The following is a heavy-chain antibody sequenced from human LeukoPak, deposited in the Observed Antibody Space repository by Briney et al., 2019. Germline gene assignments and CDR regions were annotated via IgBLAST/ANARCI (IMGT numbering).Heavy chain of an antibody. CDR3: ARDYGSGSYGAFDI. J-gene: IGHJ3*02. CDR1: GGSISSSNW. Sequence: SGTLSLTCAVSGGSISSSNWWSWVRRPPGKGLEWIGEIYHSGSTNYNPSLKSRVTISVDKSKNQFSLKLSSVTAADTAVYYCARDYGSGSYGAFDIWGQETMVTVSS. D-gene: IGHD3-10*01. CDR2: IYHSGST. V-gene: IGHV4-4*02.